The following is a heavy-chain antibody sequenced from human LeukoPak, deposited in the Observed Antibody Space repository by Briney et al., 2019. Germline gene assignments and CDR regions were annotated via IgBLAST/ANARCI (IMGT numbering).Heavy chain of an antibody. CDR2: IYYSGST. Sequence: SETLSLTCTVSGGSISSSSSYWGWIRQPPGEGLEWIGSIYYSGSTYYNPSLKSRVTISVDASKNQFSLKLSSVTAADTAVYYCARAAYSYYGSGSPYYFDYWGQGTLVTVSS. V-gene: IGHV4-39*01. CDR3: ARAAYSYYGSGSPYYFDY. CDR1: GGSISSSSSY. J-gene: IGHJ4*02. D-gene: IGHD3-10*01.